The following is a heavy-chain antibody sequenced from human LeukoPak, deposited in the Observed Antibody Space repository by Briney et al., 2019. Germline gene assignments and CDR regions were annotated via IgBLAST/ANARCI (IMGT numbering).Heavy chain of an antibody. Sequence: GGSLRLSCAASGFTLSNYGMHWVRQAPGKGLEWVAFVRIDGNTKYYADSVKGRFTISRDNSKNTLYLQMNRLRTEDTALYYCARSGWFDPWGQGTQVTVSS. CDR3: ARSGWFDP. V-gene: IGHV3-30*02. D-gene: IGHD7-27*01. J-gene: IGHJ5*02. CDR1: GFTLSNYG. CDR2: VRIDGNTK.